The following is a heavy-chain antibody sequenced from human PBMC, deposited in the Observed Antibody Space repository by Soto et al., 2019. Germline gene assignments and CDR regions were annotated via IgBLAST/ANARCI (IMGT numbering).Heavy chain of an antibody. V-gene: IGHV3-30*18. Sequence: QVQRVDSGGGVVQPGRSLRLSCAASGFTFSSYGMHWVRQAPGKGLEWVAVISYDGSNKNYADSVKGRFTISRDNSKNTQYLQMNSLRAEDTAVYYCAKEVWSGPMDVWGQGTTVTVSS. CDR2: ISYDGSNK. CDR3: AKEVWSGPMDV. CDR1: GFTFSSYG. D-gene: IGHD3-3*01. J-gene: IGHJ6*02.